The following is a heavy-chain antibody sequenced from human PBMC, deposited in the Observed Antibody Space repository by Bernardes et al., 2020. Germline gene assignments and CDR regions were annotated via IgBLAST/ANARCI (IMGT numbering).Heavy chain of an antibody. CDR3: ARTYDYGEFYLDY. J-gene: IGHJ4*02. CDR2: IDWDDDK. CDR1: GFSLSTSGMC. Sequence: SCFTLVKPTQTLTLTCTLPGFSLSTSGMCVSWIRQPPGKALEWHARIDWDDDKYYSTSLKTRLTISKDTSKNQVVLIMTNMDPVDTATYYCARTYDYGEFYLDYWGQGTLVTGSS. D-gene: IGHD4-17*01. V-gene: IGHV2-70*11.